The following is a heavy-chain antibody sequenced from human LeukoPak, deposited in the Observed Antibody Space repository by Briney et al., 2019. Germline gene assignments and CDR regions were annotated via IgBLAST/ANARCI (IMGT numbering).Heavy chain of an antibody. CDR2: ISGSGGST. Sequence: GGSLRLSCAASGFTFSSYGMSWVRLAPGKGLGWVSGISGSGGSTRYADSVKGRFTISRDSSKNTLYLKMNSLRAEDTAVYYCAKARGYSYGESIDYWGQGTLVTVFS. J-gene: IGHJ4*02. D-gene: IGHD5-18*01. CDR1: GFTFSSYG. V-gene: IGHV3-23*01. CDR3: AKARGYSYGESIDY.